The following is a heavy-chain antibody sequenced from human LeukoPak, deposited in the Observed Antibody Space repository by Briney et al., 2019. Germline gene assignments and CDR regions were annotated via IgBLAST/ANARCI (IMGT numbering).Heavy chain of an antibody. CDR3: ARAKYCSSTSCYKGAVDYYYYGMDV. Sequence: GASVKVSCKASGYTFTRYYMYWVRQAPGQGLEWMGIINPSGGITGYAQKLQGRVTMTRDTSTSTVYMELSSLRSEDTAVYYCARAKYCSSTSCYKGAVDYYYYGMDVWGQGTTVTVSS. D-gene: IGHD2-2*02. CDR2: INPSGGIT. CDR1: GYTFTRYY. J-gene: IGHJ6*02. V-gene: IGHV1-46*04.